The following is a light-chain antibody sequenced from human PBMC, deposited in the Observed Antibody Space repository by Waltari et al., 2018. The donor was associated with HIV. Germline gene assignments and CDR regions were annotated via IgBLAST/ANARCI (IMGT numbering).Light chain of an antibody. CDR2: EVN. V-gene: IGLV2-23*02. J-gene: IGLJ1*01. CDR1: SSDVGSYNV. CDR3: CSYAGSSTHV. Sequence: QSALTQPASVSGSPGQSITISCTGTSSDVGSYNVVSWYQQHPGKAPKLMIYEVNKRPAGVSNRFSGSKSGNTASLTFSGRQAEDEADYHCCSYAGSSTHVFGTGTKVTVL.